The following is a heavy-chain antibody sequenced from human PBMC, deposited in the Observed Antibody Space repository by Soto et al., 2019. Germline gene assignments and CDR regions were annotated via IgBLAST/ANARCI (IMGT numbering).Heavy chain of an antibody. J-gene: IGHJ4*02. CDR1: GGSVSSGGYY. CDR2: IYYSGIT. D-gene: IGHD3-10*01. CDR3: ARDRGYGSWIYYFEN. Sequence: QVQLQESGPGLVKPSQTLSLTCTVSGGSVSSGGYYWSWIRQHPGKGLECIGYIYYSGITNYTPSRALRLIISFVTSQHRFALRLSAVTAADTAVSYWARDRGYGSWIYYFENWGQGTLVTVSS. V-gene: IGHV4-31*03.